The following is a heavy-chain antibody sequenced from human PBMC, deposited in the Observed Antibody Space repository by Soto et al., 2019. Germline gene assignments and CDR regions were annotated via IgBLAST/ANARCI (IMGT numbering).Heavy chain of an antibody. D-gene: IGHD4-17*01. J-gene: IGHJ4*02. CDR3: ARGHYGDYAFYY. CDR1: GGSISSGGYY. CDR2: IYYSGST. Sequence: PSETLSLTCTVSGGSISSGGYYWSWILQHPGKGLEWIGYIYYSGSTYCNPSLKSRVTISVDTSKKQFSLKLSSVTAADTAVYFCARGHYGDYAFYYWGQGTLVTVSS. V-gene: IGHV4-31*03.